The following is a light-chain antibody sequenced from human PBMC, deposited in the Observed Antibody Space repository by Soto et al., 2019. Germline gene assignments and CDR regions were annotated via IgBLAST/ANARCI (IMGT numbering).Light chain of an antibody. CDR1: NIGSKS. CDR3: QVWDSSSDHYV. Sequence: SSELTQPPSVSVAPGKTARITCGGNNIGSKSVHWYQQKPGQAPVLVIYYDSDRPSGIPERFSGSNSGNTATLTISRVEAGDEADYCCQVWDSSSDHYVFGTGTKLTVL. V-gene: IGLV3-21*04. J-gene: IGLJ1*01. CDR2: YDS.